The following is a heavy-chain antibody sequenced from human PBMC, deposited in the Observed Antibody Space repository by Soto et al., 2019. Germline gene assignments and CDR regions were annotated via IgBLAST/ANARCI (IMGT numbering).Heavy chain of an antibody. CDR1: GGSISSSRYY. V-gene: IGHV4-39*01. Sequence: SETLSLTCTVSGGSISSSRYYWGWIRQPPGKGLEWIGSIYYSGSTYYNPSLKSRVTISVDTSKNQFSLKLSSVTAADTAVYYCARQNYGSGSYLAYYYYYGMDVWGQGTTVT. J-gene: IGHJ6*02. CDR2: IYYSGST. CDR3: ARQNYGSGSYLAYYYYYGMDV. D-gene: IGHD3-10*01.